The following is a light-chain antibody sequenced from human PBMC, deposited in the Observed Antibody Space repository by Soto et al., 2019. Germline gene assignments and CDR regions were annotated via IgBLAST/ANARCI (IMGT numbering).Light chain of an antibody. J-gene: IGKJ4*01. CDR2: AAS. CDR3: QRYYNAPFT. Sequence: DIQVTQHPSSLSASVGDRVTITCRASQGIKNYLAWYQQKPGEIPKLLIYAASTLESGIPPRFSGSGSGTDFTRTINNPQPEDVATYFCQRYYNAPFTFGGGTKVEIK. CDR1: QGIKNY. V-gene: IGKV1-27*01.